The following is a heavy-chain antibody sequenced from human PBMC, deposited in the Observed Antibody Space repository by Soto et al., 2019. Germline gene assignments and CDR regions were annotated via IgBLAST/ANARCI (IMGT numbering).Heavy chain of an antibody. CDR2: IYYTGRT. CDR1: GGSLKSGGYY. CDR3: XXXXXXXXXXXXL. V-gene: IGHV4-31*02. Sequence: QVQLQESGPGLVKPSQTLSLTCTVSGGSLKSGGYYWSWIRQHPGRGLEWIGYIYYTGRTYYNPSVESRVTFSVDTSKNQFSLKLSSVTAXXXXXXXXXXXXXXXXXXXXLWGHGTLVTVSS. J-gene: IGHJ4*01.